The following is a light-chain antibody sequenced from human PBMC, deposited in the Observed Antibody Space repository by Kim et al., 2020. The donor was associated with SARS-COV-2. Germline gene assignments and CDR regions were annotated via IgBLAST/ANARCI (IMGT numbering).Light chain of an antibody. J-gene: IGLJ3*02. CDR3: QVWDRSTNRV. V-gene: IGLV3-21*04. Sequence: VAPGKTARITCGGENIGSKSVHWYQQKPGQAPVVVTYYDTGRPSGVPERFSGANSGDTATLTISRVEAGDEADYYCQVWDRSTNRVFGGGTQLTVL. CDR1: NIGSKS. CDR2: YDT.